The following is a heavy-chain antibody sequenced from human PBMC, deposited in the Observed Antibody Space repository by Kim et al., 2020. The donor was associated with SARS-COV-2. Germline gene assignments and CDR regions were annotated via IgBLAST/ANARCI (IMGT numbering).Heavy chain of an antibody. Sequence: YADSVKGRCTISRDNAKNSLYLQMNSLGAEDTALYYCAKGGSLSGWDFDYWGLGTLVTVSS. V-gene: IGHV3-9*01. D-gene: IGHD6-19*01. J-gene: IGHJ4*02. CDR3: AKGGSLSGWDFDY.